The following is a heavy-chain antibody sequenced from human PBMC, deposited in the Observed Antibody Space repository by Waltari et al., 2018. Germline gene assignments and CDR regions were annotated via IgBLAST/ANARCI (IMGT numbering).Heavy chain of an antibody. CDR2: IIPIFGTA. D-gene: IGHD3-22*01. J-gene: IGHJ4*02. Sequence: QVQLVQSGAEVKKPGSSVKVSCKASGGTFSSYAISWVRQAPGQGLEWMGRIIPIFGTANYAQKFQGRVTITADESTSTAYMELSSLRSEDTAVYYCARDRGVFGDYYDSSGYYSPYYFDYWGQGTLVTVSS. V-gene: IGHV1-69*15. CDR1: GGTFSSYA. CDR3: ARDRGVFGDYYDSSGYYSPYYFDY.